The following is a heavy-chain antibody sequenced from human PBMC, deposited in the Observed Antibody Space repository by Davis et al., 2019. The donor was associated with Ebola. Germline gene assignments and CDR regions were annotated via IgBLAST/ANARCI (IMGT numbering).Heavy chain of an antibody. CDR2: ISSSGGGT. D-gene: IGHD4-11*01. V-gene: IGHV3-23*01. CDR3: ARDPSGSNYHYGMDV. Sequence: GESLKISCAASGFTFNNYAMSWVRQAPGKGLEWVSAISSSGGGTYYADSVKGRFTISRDNSKNTLYLQMNSLRAEDMAVYYCARDPSGSNYHYGMDVWGQGTTITVSS. CDR1: GFTFNNYA. J-gene: IGHJ6*02.